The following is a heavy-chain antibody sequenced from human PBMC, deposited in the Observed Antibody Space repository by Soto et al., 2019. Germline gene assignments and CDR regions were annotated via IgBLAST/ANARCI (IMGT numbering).Heavy chain of an antibody. J-gene: IGHJ4*02. CDR2: IIPKFGTT. D-gene: IGHD2-15*01. V-gene: IGHV1-69*13. Sequence: QVQLVQSGAEVKKPGSSVKVSCKASGGSFSTYGINWVRLAPGQGLEWMGGIIPKFGTTNYAQKFRGRVTITADESTNTAYMQLTYLRSADTAVYFCARAFDPYSCATSLSLDYWAQGTLVTFSS. CDR3: ARAFDPYSCATSLSLDY. CDR1: GGSFSTYG.